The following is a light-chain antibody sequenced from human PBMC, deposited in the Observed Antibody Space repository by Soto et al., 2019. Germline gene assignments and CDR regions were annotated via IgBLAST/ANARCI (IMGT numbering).Light chain of an antibody. J-gene: IGLJ2*01. Sequence: QSALTQPASVSGPPGQSITISRTGTSSDIGRYKFVSWFQQHPGKAPILMIFEGTNRPSGVANRFSGSKSGNTASLTISGLQAEDEAIYFCSSSTNTNTLVIFGGGTKVTVL. V-gene: IGLV2-14*01. CDR2: EGT. CDR3: SSSTNTNTLVI. CDR1: SSDIGRYKF.